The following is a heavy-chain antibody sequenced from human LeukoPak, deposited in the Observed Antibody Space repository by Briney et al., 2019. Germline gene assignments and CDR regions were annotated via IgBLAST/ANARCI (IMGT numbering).Heavy chain of an antibody. CDR2: IIPIFGTP. D-gene: IGHD3-10*01. CDR3: ARTPVTIWFGELLSPYFDY. CDR1: GYSFTSYW. J-gene: IGHJ4*02. Sequence: KISCQGSGYSFTSYWIGWVRQAPGQGLEWMGGIIPIFGTPNYAQKFQGRVTITADKSTSTAYMELSSLRSEDMAVYYCARTPVTIWFGELLSPYFDYWGQGTLVTVSS. V-gene: IGHV1-69*06.